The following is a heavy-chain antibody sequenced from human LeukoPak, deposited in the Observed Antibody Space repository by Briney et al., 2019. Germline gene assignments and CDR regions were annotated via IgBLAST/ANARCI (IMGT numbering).Heavy chain of an antibody. V-gene: IGHV3-23*01. J-gene: IGHJ4*02. CDR3: ARDEMDKPNVAGY. Sequence: SGGSLTLSCAPSGHTYTRIAMTWVRQAPGEGLEWVSNICGTGDSTHYADSVKGRFIISRDKSKNMLYLQMNGLRAEDTAIYYCARDEMDKPNVAGYWGQGTLVTVSS. D-gene: IGHD5-24*01. CDR2: ICGTGDST. CDR1: GHTYTRIA.